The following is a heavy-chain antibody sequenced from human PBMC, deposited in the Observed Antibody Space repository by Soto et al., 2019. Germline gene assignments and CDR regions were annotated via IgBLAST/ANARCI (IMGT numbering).Heavy chain of an antibody. CDR3: ARFGSSWEPFDY. V-gene: IGHV3-74*01. CDR1: GFTFSSYW. J-gene: IGHJ4*02. CDR2: INSDGSST. D-gene: IGHD6-13*01. Sequence: GGSLRLSCAASGFTFSSYWMHWVRQAPGKGLVWVSRINSDGSSTSYADSVKGRFTISRDNAKNTLYLQMNSLRAEDTAVYYCARFGSSWEPFDYWGQGTLVTGSS.